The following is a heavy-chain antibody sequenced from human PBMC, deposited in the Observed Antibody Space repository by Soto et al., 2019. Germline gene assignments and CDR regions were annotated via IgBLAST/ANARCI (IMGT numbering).Heavy chain of an antibody. CDR1: GFTFDDYA. Sequence: PGGSLRLSCAASGFTFDDYAMHWVRQAPGKGLEWVSGISWNSGSIGYADSVKGRFTISRDNAKNSLYLQMNSLRAEDTALYYCAKDIGYDSSGYYPYFDYWGQGTLVTVSS. V-gene: IGHV3-9*01. CDR2: ISWNSGSI. J-gene: IGHJ4*02. CDR3: AKDIGYDSSGYYPYFDY. D-gene: IGHD3-22*01.